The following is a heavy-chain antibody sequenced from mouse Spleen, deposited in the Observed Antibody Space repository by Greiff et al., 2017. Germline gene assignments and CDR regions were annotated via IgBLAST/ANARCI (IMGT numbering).Heavy chain of an antibody. CDR2: INPNNGGT. CDR3: ARSGTGLAWFAY. Sequence: VQLQQSGPELVKPGASVKISCKASGYTFTDYYMNWVKQSHGKSLEWIGDINPNNGGTSYNQKFKGKATLTVDKSSSTAYMELRSLTSEDSAVYYCARSGTGLAWFAYWGQGTLVTVSA. D-gene: IGHD4-1*01. V-gene: IGHV1-26*01. J-gene: IGHJ3*01. CDR1: GYTFTDYY.